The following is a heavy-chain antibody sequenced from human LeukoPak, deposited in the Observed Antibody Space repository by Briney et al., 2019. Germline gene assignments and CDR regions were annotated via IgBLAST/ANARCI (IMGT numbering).Heavy chain of an antibody. CDR1: GGSISSYY. CDR2: IYYSGST. V-gene: IGHV4-59*01. J-gene: IGHJ4*02. CDR3: ARGGNYYDSSPLDY. Sequence: SETLSHTCTVSGGSISSYYWSWIRQPPGKGPEWIGYIYYSGSTNYNPSLKSRVTISVDTSKNQFSLKLSSVTAADTAVYYCARGGNYYDSSPLDYWGQGTLVTVSS. D-gene: IGHD3-22*01.